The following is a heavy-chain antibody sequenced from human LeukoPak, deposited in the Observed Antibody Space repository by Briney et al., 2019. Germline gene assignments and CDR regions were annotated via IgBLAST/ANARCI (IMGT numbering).Heavy chain of an antibody. V-gene: IGHV1-18*01. Sequence: ASVKVSCKASGYTFTSYGISWVRQAPGQGLEWMGWISAYNGDTNYAQKLQGRVTMTTDTSTSTAYMELRSLRSDDTAVYYCARVTDDFWSGYYTIDYWGQGTLVTVSS. D-gene: IGHD3-3*01. J-gene: IGHJ4*02. CDR2: ISAYNGDT. CDR1: GYTFTSYG. CDR3: ARVTDDFWSGYYTIDY.